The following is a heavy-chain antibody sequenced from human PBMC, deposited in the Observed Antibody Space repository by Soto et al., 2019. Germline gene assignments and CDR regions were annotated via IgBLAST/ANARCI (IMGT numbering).Heavy chain of an antibody. D-gene: IGHD4-17*01. Sequence: PGESLKISCKGSGYSFTNYWIGWVRPMPGKGVEWMGIIYPGDSDTRYSPSFQGQVTISADKSISTAYLQWSSLKASDTAMYYCARNRYGDYAVNYYYYYGMDVWGQGTTVTVSS. CDR1: GYSFTNYW. CDR3: ARNRYGDYAVNYYYYYGMDV. V-gene: IGHV5-51*01. CDR2: IYPGDSDT. J-gene: IGHJ6*02.